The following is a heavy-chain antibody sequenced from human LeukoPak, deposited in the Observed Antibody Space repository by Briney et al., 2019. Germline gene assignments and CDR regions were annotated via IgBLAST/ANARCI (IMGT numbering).Heavy chain of an antibody. J-gene: IGHJ4*02. Sequence: ASVKVSCKASGYTFTGYYMHWVRQAPGQGLEWMGWISPNSGGTNYAQKFQGRVTMTRDTSISTAYMELSRLRSDDTAVYYCASEFGGYSYGYDYWGQGTLVTVSS. D-gene: IGHD5-18*01. CDR2: ISPNSGGT. V-gene: IGHV1-2*02. CDR3: ASEFGGYSYGYDY. CDR1: GYTFTGYY.